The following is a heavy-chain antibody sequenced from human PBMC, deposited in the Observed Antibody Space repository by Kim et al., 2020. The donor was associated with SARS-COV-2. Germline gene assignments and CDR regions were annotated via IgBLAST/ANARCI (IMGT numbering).Heavy chain of an antibody. CDR3: ATGVHYCYYYYGMDV. V-gene: IGHV3-30*04. CDR2: ISYDGSNK. CDR1: GFTFSSYV. D-gene: IGHD2-8*01. J-gene: IGHJ6*02. Sequence: GGSLRLSCAASGFTFSSYVMHWVRQAPGKGLEWVAVISYDGSNKYYADHVKGRFTFSRDNSKNTLYLQMNTLGAEDTAVYYCATGVHYCYYYYGMDVWGQKTTVAVSS.